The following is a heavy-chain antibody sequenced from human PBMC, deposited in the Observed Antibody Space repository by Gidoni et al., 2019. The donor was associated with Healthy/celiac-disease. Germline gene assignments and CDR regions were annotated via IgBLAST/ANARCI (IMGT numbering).Heavy chain of an antibody. CDR2: IYHSGSS. V-gene: IGHV4-38-2*02. CDR1: GYSISSGYY. CDR3: ARDSTARVDY. J-gene: IGHJ4*02. Sequence: QVQLQESGPGLVKPSETLSLTCAVSGYSISSGYYWGWIRQPPGKGLEWIGRIYHSGSSYYTPALKSRVTISVDTSKNQFSLKLSSVTAADTAVYYCARDSTARVDYWGQGTLVTVSS. D-gene: IGHD4-17*01.